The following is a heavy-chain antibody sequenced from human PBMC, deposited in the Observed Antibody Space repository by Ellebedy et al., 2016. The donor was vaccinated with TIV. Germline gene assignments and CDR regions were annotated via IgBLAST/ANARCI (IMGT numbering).Heavy chain of an antibody. V-gene: IGHV4-39*01. CDR3: ARQSRLGSNWYSDL. Sequence: SETLSLTCTVSGDSINTIAFYWGWVRQPPGKGLEWIGNIYYNGNTYYNPSLKSRVTISVDTSKNQFSLKLSSVTAADTAVYFCARQSRLGSNWYSDLWGRGTLVTVSS. D-gene: IGHD2-2*03. J-gene: IGHJ2*01. CDR2: IYYNGNT. CDR1: GDSINTIAFY.